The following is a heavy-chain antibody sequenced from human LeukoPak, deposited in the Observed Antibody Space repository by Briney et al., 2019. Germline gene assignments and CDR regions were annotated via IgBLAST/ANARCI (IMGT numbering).Heavy chain of an antibody. J-gene: IGHJ6*02. CDR2: ISSSSSYI. CDR1: RFTFSIYS. D-gene: IGHD4-17*01. Sequence: GGSLRHSCVDSRFTFSIYSMKWVREASGEGLEWVSSISSSSSYIYYADSVKGRFTISRDNAKNSLYLQMNSLRAEDTAVYYCARDGSDGDYESYYYYGMDVWGQGTTVTVSS. CDR3: ARDGSDGDYESYYYYGMDV. V-gene: IGHV3-21*01.